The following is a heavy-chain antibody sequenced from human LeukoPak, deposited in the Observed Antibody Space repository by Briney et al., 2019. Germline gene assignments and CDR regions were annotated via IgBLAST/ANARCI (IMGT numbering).Heavy chain of an antibody. CDR1: GLTFSNYA. V-gene: IGHV3-23*01. CDR2: ISGSGVKT. D-gene: IGHD4-17*01. CDR3: AKGHTDYGTGFDL. Sequence: GGSLRLSCAASGLTFSNYAMTWVRTAPGKGLECVSVISGSGVKTYYADSVKGRFTISRDDSQDTVYLHMNSLRVEDTAIYYCAKGHTDYGTGFDLWGQGTLVTVSS. J-gene: IGHJ4*02.